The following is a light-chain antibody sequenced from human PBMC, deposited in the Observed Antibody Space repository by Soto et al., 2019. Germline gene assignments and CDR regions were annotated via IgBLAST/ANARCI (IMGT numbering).Light chain of an antibody. J-gene: IGKJ3*01. CDR2: AAS. CDR3: QHCYSYPPFP. CDR1: EDVSNY. V-gene: IGKV1-8*01. Sequence: AIRMTQSPSSLSASTGDTVTISCRASEDVSNYLAWYQQKPGKAPKLLIYAASSLQSGVPSRFSGSGSGTDFTLTIRSLQSEDFATYYCQHCYSYPPFPFGPGTKLDLE.